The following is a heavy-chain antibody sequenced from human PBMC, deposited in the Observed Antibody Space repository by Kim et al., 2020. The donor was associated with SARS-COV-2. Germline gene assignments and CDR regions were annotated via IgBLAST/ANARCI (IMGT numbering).Heavy chain of an antibody. V-gene: IGHV3-7*05. D-gene: IGHD3-22*01. CDR2: IKQDGSEK. CDR1: GFTFSSYW. J-gene: IGHJ6*02. Sequence: GGSLRLSCAASGFTFSSYWMSWVRQAPGKGLEWVANIKQDGSEKYYVDSVKGRFTISRDNAKNSLYLQMNSLRAEDTAVYYCAREDYYDSSGYYPQDYYYYGMDVWGQGTTVTVSS. CDR3: AREDYYDSSGYYPQDYYYYGMDV.